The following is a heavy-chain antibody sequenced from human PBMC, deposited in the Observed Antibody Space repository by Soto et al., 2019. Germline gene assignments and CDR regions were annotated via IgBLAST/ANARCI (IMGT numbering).Heavy chain of an antibody. CDR3: ARDYWSGDRYYYGMDV. CDR1: GYTFTGYY. Sequence: ASVKVSCKASGYTFTGYYIHWVRQAPGQRLEWMGCINPNSGGPNYAQKFQGRVTMTRDTSISTAYMELSRLRSDDTAVYFCARDYWSGDRYYYGMDVWGQGTTVTVSS. J-gene: IGHJ6*02. V-gene: IGHV1-2*02. CDR2: INPNSGGP. D-gene: IGHD3-3*01.